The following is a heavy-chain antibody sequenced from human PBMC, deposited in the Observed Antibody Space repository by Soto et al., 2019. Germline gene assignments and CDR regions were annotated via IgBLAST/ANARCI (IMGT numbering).Heavy chain of an antibody. Sequence: ASVKVSCKASGYTFTGYYMHWVRQAPGQGLEWMGWINPNSGGTSYAQKFQGWVTMTRDTSISTAYMELSRLRSDDTAVYYCARSGIYSTPYYYYMDVWGKGTTVTVSS. CDR1: GYTFTGYY. J-gene: IGHJ6*03. CDR3: ARSGIYSTPYYYYMDV. D-gene: IGHD6-13*01. CDR2: INPNSGGT. V-gene: IGHV1-2*04.